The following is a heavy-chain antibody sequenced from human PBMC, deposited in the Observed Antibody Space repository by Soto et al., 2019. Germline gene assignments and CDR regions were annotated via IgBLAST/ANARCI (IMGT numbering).Heavy chain of an antibody. CDR1: GFSLSTSGMC. Sequence: SGPTLVNPTQTLTLTCTFFGFSLSTSGMCVSWVRQPPGKALEFLALIDWDEDKYYTTSLKTRLTISKVTSKNQVVLTMTNMDPVDTATYYCARIQRRITIFGVSNNFYYAMDVWGQGSAVTVSS. D-gene: IGHD3-3*01. J-gene: IGHJ6*02. V-gene: IGHV2-70*20. CDR3: ARIQRRITIFGVSNNFYYAMDV. CDR2: IDWDEDK.